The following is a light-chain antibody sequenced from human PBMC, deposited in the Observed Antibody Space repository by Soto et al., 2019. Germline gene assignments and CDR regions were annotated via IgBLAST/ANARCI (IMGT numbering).Light chain of an antibody. J-gene: IGKJ3*01. CDR1: QSLVYSDGDTF. V-gene: IGKV2-30*01. CDR2: KVS. CDR3: MQAIYWPFT. Sequence: DVVLTQSPLFLPVTLGQPASISCRSSQSLVYSDGDTFMSWFQQRPGQSPRRLIYKVSNRDTGVPVSFSGSGSGTDFTLKISRVEAEDVGVYFCMQAIYWPFTFGPGTKVDIK.